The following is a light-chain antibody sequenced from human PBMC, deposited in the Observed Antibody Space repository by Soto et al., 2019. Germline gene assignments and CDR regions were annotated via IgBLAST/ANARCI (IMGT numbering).Light chain of an antibody. V-gene: IGKV1-9*01. CDR2: AAS. Sequence: DIQLTQSPSFLSASVGDRVTITCRASQGISSYLAWYQQQPGKAPKLLIYAASTLQSGVPSRFSGSGSGTEFTLTISSLQPEDFATYYCQHLNTYLSALIFGGGTKVEIK. J-gene: IGKJ4*01. CDR1: QGISSY. CDR3: QHLNTYLSALI.